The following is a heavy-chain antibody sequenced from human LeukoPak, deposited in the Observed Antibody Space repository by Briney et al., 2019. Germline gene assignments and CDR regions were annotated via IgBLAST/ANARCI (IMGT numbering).Heavy chain of an antibody. CDR2: ISSSGSTI. V-gene: IGHV3-11*04. J-gene: IGHJ6*03. CDR1: GFTFSDYY. CDR3: ASFEGYYYYYMDV. Sequence: PGGSLRLSCAASGFTFSDYYMSWIRQAPGKGQEWVSYISSSGSTIYYADSVKGRFTISRDNAKNSLYLQMNSLRAEDTAVYYCASFEGYYYYYMDVWGKGTTVTVSS.